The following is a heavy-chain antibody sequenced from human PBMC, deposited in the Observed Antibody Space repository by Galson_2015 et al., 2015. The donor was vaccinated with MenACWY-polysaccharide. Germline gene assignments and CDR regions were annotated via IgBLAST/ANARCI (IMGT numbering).Heavy chain of an antibody. CDR1: GFTFKNYW. Sequence: SLRLSCAVSGFTFKNYWMSWVRQAPGKGLEWVANIKKDGSEKYCVDSVRGRFTISRGNGRSSLYLQMNGLRAEDTAVYYCARGHYGMDVWGQGTTAIVS. V-gene: IGHV3-7*01. CDR3: ARGHYGMDV. CDR2: IKKDGSEK. J-gene: IGHJ6*02.